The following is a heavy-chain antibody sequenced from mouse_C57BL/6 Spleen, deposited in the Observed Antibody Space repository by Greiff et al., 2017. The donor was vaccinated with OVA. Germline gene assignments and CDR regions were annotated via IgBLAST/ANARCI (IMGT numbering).Heavy chain of an antibody. D-gene: IGHD1-1*01. V-gene: IGHV5-9-1*02. CDR3: TRDRGYGISFYYAMDY. CDR2: ISSGGDYI. Sequence: EVMLVESGEGLVKPGGSLKLSCAASGFTFSSYAMSWVRQTPEKRLEWVAYISSGGDYIYYADTVKGRFTISRDNARNTLYLQMSSLKSEDTAMYYCTRDRGYGISFYYAMDYWGQGTSVTVSS. CDR1: GFTFSSYA. J-gene: IGHJ4*01.